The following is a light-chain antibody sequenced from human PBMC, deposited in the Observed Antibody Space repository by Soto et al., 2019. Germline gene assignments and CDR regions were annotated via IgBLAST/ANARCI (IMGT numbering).Light chain of an antibody. J-gene: IGKJ1*01. CDR1: QTVDNNH. CDR3: QQYAGSPPWT. CDR2: GAY. V-gene: IGKV3-20*01. Sequence: DIVLTQSPGTLSLSPGDRATLSCWANQTVDNNHVAWFQQKPGQPPGRLIYGAYARPTGIPSRFSGSGSGTDVTLTISRVAPDDFAIYYCQQYAGSPPWTFGQGTRVDFK.